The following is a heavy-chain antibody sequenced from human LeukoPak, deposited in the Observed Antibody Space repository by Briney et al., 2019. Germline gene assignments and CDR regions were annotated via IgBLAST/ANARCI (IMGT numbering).Heavy chain of an antibody. CDR2: IWYDGSNK. CDR1: GFTFSSYG. Sequence: GGSLRLSCAASGFTFSSYGMHWVRQAPGKGLEWVAVIWYDGSNKYYADSVKGRFTISRDNSKNTLYLQMNSLRAEDTAVYYCARDAYSSSWSHNFDYWGQGTLVTVSS. V-gene: IGHV3-33*01. CDR3: ARDAYSSSWSHNFDY. J-gene: IGHJ4*02. D-gene: IGHD6-13*01.